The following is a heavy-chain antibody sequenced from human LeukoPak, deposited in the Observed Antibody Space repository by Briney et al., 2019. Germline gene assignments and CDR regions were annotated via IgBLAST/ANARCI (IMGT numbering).Heavy chain of an antibody. CDR3: ARVDDSSGYDP. V-gene: IGHV4-34*01. J-gene: IGHJ5*02. D-gene: IGHD3-22*01. Sequence: PSETLSLTCAVYGGSFSAYYWSWIRQPPGKGLEWIGEINHSGSTNYNPSLKSRVTISVDTSKNQFSLKLSSVTAADTAVYYCARVDDSSGYDPWGQGTLVTVSS. CDR1: GGSFSAYY. CDR2: INHSGST.